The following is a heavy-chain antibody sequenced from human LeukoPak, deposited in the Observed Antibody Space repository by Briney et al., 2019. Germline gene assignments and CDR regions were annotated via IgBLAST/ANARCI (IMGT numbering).Heavy chain of an antibody. D-gene: IGHD5-24*01. CDR3: TRRGDGYGAFDI. CDR1: GFTFSGSA. Sequence: PGGSLRLSCAASGFTFSGSAMHWVRQASGKGLEWVGRIRSEANSYATAYAASVKGRFTISRDDSKNTAYLQMNSLKTEDTAVYYCTRRGDGYGAFDIWGQGTMVTVSS. CDR2: IRSEANSYAT. V-gene: IGHV3-73*01. J-gene: IGHJ3*02.